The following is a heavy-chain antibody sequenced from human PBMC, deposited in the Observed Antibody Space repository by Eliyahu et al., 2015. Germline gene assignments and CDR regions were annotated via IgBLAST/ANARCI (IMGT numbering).Heavy chain of an antibody. Sequence: QVQLVQSGAEVKKPGASVKVSCKASGYTFPDYYMHWXRQAPGQGLEWMGRINPNSGDTNSAQKFQGRVTMTRDTSISTAYMELYSLTSDDTAVYYCARDRRSGGSYYSNHWGQGTLVTVSS. CDR2: INPNSGDT. CDR1: GYTFPDYY. D-gene: IGHD2-15*01. CDR3: ARDRRSGGSYYSNH. J-gene: IGHJ5*02. V-gene: IGHV1-2*06.